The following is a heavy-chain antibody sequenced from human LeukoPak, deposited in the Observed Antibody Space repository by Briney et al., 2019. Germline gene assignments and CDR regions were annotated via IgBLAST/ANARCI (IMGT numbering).Heavy chain of an antibody. V-gene: IGHV3-7*01. J-gene: IGHJ4*02. Sequence: GGSLRLSCAASGFTFSSYWMTWVRQALGKGLERVANIKHNGDELNYVDSVEDRFTISRDNAKNSLYLHMTSLRAEDTAVYYCARELRTFDSWGQGTLVTVSS. CDR1: GFTFSSYW. D-gene: IGHD3-16*01. CDR3: ARELRTFDS. CDR2: IKHNGDEL.